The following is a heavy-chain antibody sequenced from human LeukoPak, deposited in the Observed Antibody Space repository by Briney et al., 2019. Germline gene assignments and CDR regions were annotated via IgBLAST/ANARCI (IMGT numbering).Heavy chain of an antibody. Sequence: ASVKVSCKASGGTFSRYAMSWVRQAPGQGLEWMGGIVPIFGLGNYAQKLQGRVAITADESTNTAYMEISSLRSEDTAVYYCAKVERTGYTVGGMDVWGQGTTVTVSS. J-gene: IGHJ6*02. V-gene: IGHV1-69*13. CDR1: GGTFSRYA. CDR2: IVPIFGLG. CDR3: AKVERTGYTVGGMDV. D-gene: IGHD3-9*01.